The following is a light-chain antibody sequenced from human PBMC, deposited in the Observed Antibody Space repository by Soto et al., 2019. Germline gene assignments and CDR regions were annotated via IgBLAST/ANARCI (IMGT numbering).Light chain of an antibody. V-gene: IGKV3-15*01. Sequence: EIVMTQSPATLSVSPGEGATLSCRASQNVNTNLAWYEQKPGQAPRLLISGASTRATGVPARFSGSGSGTEFTLTISSLQSEDSAVYYCQQYIDWPLTFGGGTKVDIK. CDR3: QQYIDWPLT. CDR1: QNVNTN. J-gene: IGKJ4*01. CDR2: GAS.